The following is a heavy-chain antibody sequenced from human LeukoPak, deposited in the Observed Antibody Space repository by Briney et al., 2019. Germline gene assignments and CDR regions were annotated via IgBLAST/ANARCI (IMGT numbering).Heavy chain of an antibody. Sequence: ASVKVSCKASGYTFTSYYMHWVRQAPGQRLEWMGWINAGNGNTKYSQKFQGRVTITRDTSASTAYMELSSLRSEDTAVYYCARWGPYYDSSGYYYWGQGTLVTVSS. V-gene: IGHV1-3*01. CDR3: ARWGPYYDSSGYYY. D-gene: IGHD3-22*01. CDR1: GYTFTSYY. J-gene: IGHJ4*02. CDR2: INAGNGNT.